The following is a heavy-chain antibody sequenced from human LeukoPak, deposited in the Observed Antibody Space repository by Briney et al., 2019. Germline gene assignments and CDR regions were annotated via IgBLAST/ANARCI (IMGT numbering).Heavy chain of an antibody. CDR1: GYTFTSYD. Sequence: ASVKVSCKASGYTFTSYDINWVRQATGQGLEWMGWMNPNSGNTGYAQKFQGRVTMTRNSSISTAYMELSSLRSEDTAVYYCARIYCSGGSCYQMYSWFDPWGQGTLVTVSS. CDR2: MNPNSGNT. CDR3: ARIYCSGGSCYQMYSWFDP. V-gene: IGHV1-8*01. J-gene: IGHJ5*02. D-gene: IGHD2-15*01.